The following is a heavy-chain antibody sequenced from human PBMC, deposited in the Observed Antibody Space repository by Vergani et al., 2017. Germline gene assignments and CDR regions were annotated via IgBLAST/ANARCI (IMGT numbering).Heavy chain of an antibody. CDR2: IIPILGIA. D-gene: IGHD2-2*01. CDR3: ARERGYCSSTSCRYYMDV. V-gene: IGHV1-69*08. J-gene: IGHJ6*03. CDR1: GGTFSSYT. Sequence: QVQLVQSGAEVKKPGSSVKVSCKASGGTFSSYTISWVRQAPGQGLEWMGRIIPILGIANYAQKFQGRVTMTRDTSISTAYMELSRLRSDDTAVYYCARERGYCSSTSCRYYMDVWGKGTTVTVSS.